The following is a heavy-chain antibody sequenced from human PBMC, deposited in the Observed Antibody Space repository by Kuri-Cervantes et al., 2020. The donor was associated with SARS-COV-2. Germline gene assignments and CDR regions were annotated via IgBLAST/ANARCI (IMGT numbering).Heavy chain of an antibody. CDR1: GFLFSASA. V-gene: IGHV3-30-3*01. CDR2: ISYDGSNK. Sequence: GESLKISCEVSGFLFSASAMHWVRQAPGKGLEWVAVISYDGSNKYYADSVKGRFTISRDNSKNTLYLQMNSLRAEDTAVYYCASSLVDYFDYWGQGTLVTVSS. CDR3: ASSLVDYFDY. J-gene: IGHJ4*02. D-gene: IGHD1-26*01.